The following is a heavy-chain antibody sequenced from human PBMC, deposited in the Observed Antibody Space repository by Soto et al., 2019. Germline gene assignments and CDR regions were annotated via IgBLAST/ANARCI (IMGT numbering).Heavy chain of an antibody. CDR3: AKDQFGEPYGMDV. CDR1: GFTFSSYG. V-gene: IGHV3-30*18. CDR2: ISYDGSNK. Sequence: LRLSCAASGFTFSSYGMHWVRQAPGKGLEWVAVISYDGSNKYYADSVKGRFTISRDNSKNTLYLQMNSLRAEDTAVYYCAKDQFGEPYGMDVWGQGTTVTVSS. D-gene: IGHD3-10*01. J-gene: IGHJ6*02.